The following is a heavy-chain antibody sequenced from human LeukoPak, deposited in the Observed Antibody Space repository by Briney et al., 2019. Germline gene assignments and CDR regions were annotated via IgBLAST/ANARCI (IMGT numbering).Heavy chain of an antibody. V-gene: IGHV3-21*01. CDR2: ISSSSSYI. Sequence: GGSLRLSCAASGFTFSSYSMNWVRQAPGKGLEWVSSISSSSSYIYYADSVKGRFTISRDNAKNSLYPQMNSLRAEDTAVYYCASRAYYYGMDVWGQGTTVTVSS. CDR3: ASRAYYYGMDV. J-gene: IGHJ6*02. CDR1: GFTFSSYS.